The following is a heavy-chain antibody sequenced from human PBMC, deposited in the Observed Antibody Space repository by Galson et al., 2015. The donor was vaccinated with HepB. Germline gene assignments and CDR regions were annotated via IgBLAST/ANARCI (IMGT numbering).Heavy chain of an antibody. Sequence: SLRLSCAASGFTFSGYAIHWVRQAPGKGLEWVAVISFDGSDKYYADSVKGRSTISRDNSKNTLYLQMNSLRAEDTAVYYCAGDSQYDSTWEDKHFYYGMDVWGQGTTVTVSS. CDR3: AGDSQYDSTWEDKHFYYGMDV. J-gene: IGHJ6*02. D-gene: IGHD6-13*01. CDR2: ISFDGSDK. V-gene: IGHV3-30*04. CDR1: GFTFSGYA.